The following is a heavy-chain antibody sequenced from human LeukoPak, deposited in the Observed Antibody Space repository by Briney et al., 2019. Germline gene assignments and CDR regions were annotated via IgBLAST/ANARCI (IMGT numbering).Heavy chain of an antibody. V-gene: IGHV1-46*01. CDR3: ARVVGVYTKVDY. D-gene: IGHD5/OR15-5a*01. CDR2: INPTRGNT. J-gene: IGHJ4*02. CDR1: GYPFTSYY. Sequence: ASVKVSCKASGYPFTSYYMTWVRQAPGQVLEWMGVINPTRGNTRYAQNFQGRVTMTRDSSTSTVYMELSSLRSEDTALYYCARVVGVYTKVDYWGQGTL.